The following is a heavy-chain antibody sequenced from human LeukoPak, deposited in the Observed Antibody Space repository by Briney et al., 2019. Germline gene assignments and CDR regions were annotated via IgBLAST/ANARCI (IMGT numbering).Heavy chain of an antibody. CDR2: IYSGGST. CDR3: ARGGVDY. CDR1: GFTFSRYS. V-gene: IGHV3-66*01. J-gene: IGHJ4*02. Sequence: GGSLRLSCAASGFTFSRYSMNWVRQAPGKGLEWVSVIYSGGSTYYADSVKGRFTISRDNSKNTLYLQMNSLRAEDTAVYYCARGGVDYWGQGTLVTVSS.